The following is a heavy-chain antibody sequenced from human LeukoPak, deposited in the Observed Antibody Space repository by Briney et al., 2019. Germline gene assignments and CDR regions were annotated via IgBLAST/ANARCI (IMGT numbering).Heavy chain of an antibody. CDR3: VKGSGSSGYTPLNY. D-gene: IGHD3-22*01. CDR2: ITGGGGST. V-gene: IGHV3-23*01. Sequence: PGGSLRLSCAASRFTFSTYGMSWVRQAPGKGLEWVSSITGGGGSTYYADSVKGRFTISRDNSKNTLYLQMNSLRAEDTAVYYCVKGSGSSGYTPLNYWGQGTLVTVSS. CDR1: RFTFSTYG. J-gene: IGHJ4*02.